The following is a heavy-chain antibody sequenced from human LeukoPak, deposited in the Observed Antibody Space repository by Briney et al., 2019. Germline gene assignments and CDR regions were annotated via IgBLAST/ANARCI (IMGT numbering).Heavy chain of an antibody. J-gene: IGHJ3*02. CDR2: IYYSGST. Sequence: PSGTLSLTCTVSGGSISSSSYYWGWIRQPPGKGLEWIGSIYYSGSTYYNPSLKSRVTISVDTSKNQFSLKLSSVTAADTAVYYCASQGYYGSGSYKEFDAFDIWGQGTMVTVSS. V-gene: IGHV4-39*01. CDR3: ASQGYYGSGSYKEFDAFDI. D-gene: IGHD3-10*01. CDR1: GGSISSSSYY.